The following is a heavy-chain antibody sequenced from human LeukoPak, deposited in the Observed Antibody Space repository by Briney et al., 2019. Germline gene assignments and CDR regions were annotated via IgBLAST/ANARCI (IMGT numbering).Heavy chain of an antibody. D-gene: IGHD6-13*01. J-gene: IGHJ3*02. CDR3: ARGAAGIQHDAFDI. CDR2: INPNSGGT. V-gene: IGHV1-2*02. CDR1: GYTFTGYY. Sequence: ASVKVSCKASGYTFTGYYMHWVRQAPGQGLEWMGWINPNSGGTNYAQKFQGRVTMTRDTSTSTVYMELSSLRSEDTAVYYCARGAAGIQHDAFDIWGQGTMVTVSS.